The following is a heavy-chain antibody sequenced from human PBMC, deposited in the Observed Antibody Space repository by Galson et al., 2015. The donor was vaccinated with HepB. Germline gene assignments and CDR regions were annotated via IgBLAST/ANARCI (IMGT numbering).Heavy chain of an antibody. CDR2: FDPEDGET. D-gene: IGHD2-8*01. V-gene: IGHV1-24*01. Sequence: SVKVSCKVSGYTLTELSMHWVRQAPGKGLEWMGGFDPEDGETIYAQKFQGRVTMTEDTSTDTAYMELSSLRSEDTAVYYCATGYAGKGPLFDPWGQGTLVTVSS. J-gene: IGHJ5*02. CDR1: GYTLTELS. CDR3: ATGYAGKGPLFDP.